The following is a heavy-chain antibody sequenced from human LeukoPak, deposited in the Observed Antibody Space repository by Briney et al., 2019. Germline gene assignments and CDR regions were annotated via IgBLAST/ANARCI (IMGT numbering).Heavy chain of an antibody. CDR3: AKEGLEMATITGSDN. D-gene: IGHD5-24*01. Sequence: GGSLRLSCAASGFTFSSYAMSWVRQAPGKGLEWVSGISGSGGSTYYGDSVKGRFTISRDNSKNTLYLQMNNLRAEDTAVYYCAKEGLEMATITGSDNWGQGTLVTVSS. V-gene: IGHV3-23*01. CDR1: GFTFSSYA. CDR2: ISGSGGST. J-gene: IGHJ4*02.